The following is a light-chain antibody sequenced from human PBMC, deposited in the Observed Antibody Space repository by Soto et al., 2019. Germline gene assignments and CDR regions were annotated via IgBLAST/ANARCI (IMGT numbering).Light chain of an antibody. V-gene: IGKV3-20*01. Sequence: EIELAQSQGTLSLSPGERATLSCRASQTVSGSQLAWYQQRPGQPPRLLIFDASRRATGIPDRFSGSGSGTDFSLTISRLEPEDFAVYYCQQYGGSPWTFGQGTKVDIK. CDR3: QQYGGSPWT. CDR1: QTVSGSQ. J-gene: IGKJ1*01. CDR2: DAS.